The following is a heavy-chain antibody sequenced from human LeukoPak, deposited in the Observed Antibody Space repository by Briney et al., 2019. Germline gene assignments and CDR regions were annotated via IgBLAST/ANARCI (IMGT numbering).Heavy chain of an antibody. CDR3: ATSRTTVTPQNDY. V-gene: IGHV4-34*01. D-gene: IGHD4-17*01. J-gene: IGHJ4*02. CDR1: GGSFSGYY. CDR2: INHSGST. Sequence: SETLSLTCAVYGGSFSGYYWSWIRQPPGKGLEWIGEINHSGSTNYNPSLKSRVTISVDTSKNQFSLKLSSVTAADTAVYYCATSRTTVTPQNDYWGQGTLVTVSS.